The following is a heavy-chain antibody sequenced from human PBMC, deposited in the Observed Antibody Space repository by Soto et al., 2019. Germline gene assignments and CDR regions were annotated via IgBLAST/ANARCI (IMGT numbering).Heavy chain of an antibody. D-gene: IGHD2-15*01. CDR1: GVSLSGGRYY. J-gene: IGHJ6*02. CDR2: IYFTGST. CDR3: ARGINADASYYYGFDA. V-gene: IGHV4-61*01. Sequence: XATLSLTFTVSGVSLSGGRYYWSWIRQPPGGGLEWIAYIYFTGSTNYNPSLESRVTVSLDMSKNQFSLKVNSVTAADTAVYYCARGINADASYYYGFDAWGQGTSVTVSS.